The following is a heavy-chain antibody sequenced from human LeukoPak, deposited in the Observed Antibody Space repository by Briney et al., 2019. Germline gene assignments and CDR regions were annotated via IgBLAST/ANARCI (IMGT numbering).Heavy chain of an antibody. J-gene: IGHJ4*02. CDR3: ARSDYTDY. D-gene: IGHD3-3*01. CDR1: GFTFSTYW. Sequence: PGGSLRLSCAASGFTFSTYWMHWVRQVPGKGLVWVSRIRGDGNSATYADFVKGRFTISRDNAKNTLYLQMNSLRVEDTAAYYCARSDYTDYWGQGTLVTVSS. V-gene: IGHV3-74*01. CDR2: IRGDGNSA.